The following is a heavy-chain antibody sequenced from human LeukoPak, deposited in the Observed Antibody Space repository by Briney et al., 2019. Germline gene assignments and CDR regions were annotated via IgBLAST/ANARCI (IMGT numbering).Heavy chain of an antibody. CDR2: INSDGSTT. V-gene: IGHV3-74*01. D-gene: IGHD3-9*01. Sequence: GGSLRLSCAASGFTFSSYWMHWVRQAPGKGLVWVSRINSDGSTTHYADSVKGRFTISRDNAKNSLYLQMNSLRAEDTAVYYCARDSDIVTGSKSHFDYWGQGTLVTVAS. CDR3: ARDSDIVTGSKSHFDY. J-gene: IGHJ4*02. CDR1: GFTFSSYW.